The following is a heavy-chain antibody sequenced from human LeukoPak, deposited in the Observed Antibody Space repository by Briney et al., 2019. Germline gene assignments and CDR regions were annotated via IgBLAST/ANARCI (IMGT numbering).Heavy chain of an antibody. V-gene: IGHV3-11*01. Sequence: GGSLRLSCAASGVTFSDYYMTWIRQAPGKGLEWVSYISSSGSTRYHADSVKGRFTISRDNAKNSLYLQMDSLRAEDTAVYYCVRSKSPTWYSPFDIWGQGTMVTVS. D-gene: IGHD2-21*02. CDR3: VRSKSPTWYSPFDI. CDR2: ISSSGSTR. CDR1: GVTFSDYY. J-gene: IGHJ3*02.